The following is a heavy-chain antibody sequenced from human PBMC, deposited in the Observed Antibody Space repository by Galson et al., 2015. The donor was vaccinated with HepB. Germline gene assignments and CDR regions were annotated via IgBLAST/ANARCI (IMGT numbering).Heavy chain of an antibody. J-gene: IGHJ3*02. Sequence: PALVKPTQTLTLTCTFSGFSLSTSGVGVGWIRQPPGKALEWLALIYWDDDKRYSPSLKSRLTITKDTSKNQVVLTMTNMDPVDTATYYCAHAYSSGWEDAFEIWGQGTMVTVSS. CDR3: AHAYSSGWEDAFEI. CDR2: IYWDDDK. CDR1: GFSLSTSGVG. V-gene: IGHV2-5*02. D-gene: IGHD6-19*01.